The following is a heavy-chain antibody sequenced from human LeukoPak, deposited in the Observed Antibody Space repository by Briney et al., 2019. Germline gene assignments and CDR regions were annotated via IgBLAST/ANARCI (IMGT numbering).Heavy chain of an antibody. D-gene: IGHD3-22*01. CDR2: ISAYNGDT. CDR1: GYTFTSYG. V-gene: IGHV1-18*01. Sequence: GASVKVSCKAFGYTFTSYGISWVRQAPGQGLEWMGWISAYNGDTNYAQKLQGRVTMTTDTSTSTAYMELRSLRSDDTAVYYCARGRYYYDSSGYPDNDYWGQGTLVTVSS. CDR3: ARGRYYYDSSGYPDNDY. J-gene: IGHJ4*02.